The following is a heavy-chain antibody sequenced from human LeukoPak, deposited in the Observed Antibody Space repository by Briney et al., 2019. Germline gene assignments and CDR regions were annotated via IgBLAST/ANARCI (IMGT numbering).Heavy chain of an antibody. D-gene: IGHD2-2*01. CDR2: ISSSGNKI. CDR1: GFPFSSYE. J-gene: IGHJ5*02. Sequence: GGSLRLSCAASGFPFSSYEMNWVRQAPGKRLQWVSYISSSGNKIYYAASVKGRFTISRDNAKNSLYLQIDSLRAEDTAVYYCARGQRPQYTSTWDNWFDPWGQGTQVTISS. V-gene: IGHV3-48*03. CDR3: ARGQRPQYTSTWDNWFDP.